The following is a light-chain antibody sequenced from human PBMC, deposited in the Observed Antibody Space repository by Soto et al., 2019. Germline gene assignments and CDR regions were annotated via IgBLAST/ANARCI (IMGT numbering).Light chain of an antibody. V-gene: IGKV1-5*03. CDR3: QQYNSYWT. J-gene: IGKJ1*01. Sequence: DIQMTQSPSTLSASVGDRVTITCRASQSISSWLAWYQQKPGKAPKLLIYKETSLESGVPSRFSGSGSGTEFTLTISILQPDDCATYYCQQYNSYWTFGQGTKVEIK. CDR1: QSISSW. CDR2: KET.